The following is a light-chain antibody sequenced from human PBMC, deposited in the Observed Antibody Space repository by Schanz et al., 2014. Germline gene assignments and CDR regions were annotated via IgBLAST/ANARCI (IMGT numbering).Light chain of an antibody. V-gene: IGLV2-23*02. CDR2: GIN. J-gene: IGLJ2*01. Sequence: QSALTQPASVSGSPGQSITISCTGTSSDVGGYNYVSWYQQHPGKAPKLMIYGINKRPSGVSNRFSASKSGNTASLTISRLQAEDEADYYCCSYAGSSTLVFGGGTKLTVL. CDR3: CSYAGSSTLV. CDR1: SSDVGGYNY.